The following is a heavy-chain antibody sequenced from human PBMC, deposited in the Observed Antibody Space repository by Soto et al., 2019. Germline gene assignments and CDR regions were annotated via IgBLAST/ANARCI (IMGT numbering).Heavy chain of an antibody. CDR2: ISSSSSTI. J-gene: IGHJ6*02. D-gene: IGHD5-12*01. CDR3: ARVSGYDWEYYYYYYGMDV. V-gene: IGHV3-48*01. CDR1: GFTFSSYS. Sequence: GGSLRLSCAASGFTFSSYSMNWVRQAPGKGLEWVSYISSSSSTIYYADSVKGRFTISRDNAKNSLYLQMNSLRAEDTAVYYCARVSGYDWEYYYYYYGMDVWGQGTTVTVSS.